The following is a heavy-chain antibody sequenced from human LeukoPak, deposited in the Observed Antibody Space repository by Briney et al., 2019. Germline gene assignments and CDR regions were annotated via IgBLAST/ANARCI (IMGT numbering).Heavy chain of an antibody. CDR1: GFTFNNAW. J-gene: IGHJ4*02. V-gene: IGHV4-34*08. Sequence: PGGSLRLSCAASGFTFNNAWMTWVRQPPGKGLEWIGEINHSGSTNYNPSLKSRVTISVDTSKNQFSLKLSSVTAADTAVYYCASDSSGYSHDYWGQGTLVTVSS. CDR3: ASDSSGYSHDY. CDR2: INHSGST. D-gene: IGHD3-22*01.